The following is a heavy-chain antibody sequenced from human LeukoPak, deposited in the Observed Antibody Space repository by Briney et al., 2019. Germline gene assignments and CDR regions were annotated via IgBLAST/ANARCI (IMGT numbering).Heavy chain of an antibody. CDR3: ARDLVVPAAMDAFDI. CDR2: ISSSSSSYI. J-gene: IGHJ3*02. Sequence: GGSLRLSCAASGFTFSSYSMNWVRQAPGMGLEWVSSISSSSSSYIYYADSVKGRFTISRDNAKNSLYLQMKSLRAEDTAVYYCARDLVVPAAMDAFDIWGQGTMVTVSS. V-gene: IGHV3-21*01. D-gene: IGHD2-2*01. CDR1: GFTFSSYS.